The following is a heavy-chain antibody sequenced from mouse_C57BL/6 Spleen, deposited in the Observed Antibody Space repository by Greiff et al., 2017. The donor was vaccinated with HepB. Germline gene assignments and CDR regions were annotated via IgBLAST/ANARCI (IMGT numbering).Heavy chain of an antibody. CDR3: AREGGYGNYDDY. CDR1: GYSITSGYY. J-gene: IGHJ2*01. Sequence: EVKLQESGPGLVKPSQSLSLTCSVTGYSITSGYYWNWIRQFPGNKLEWMGYISYDGSNNYNPSLKNRISITRDTSKNQFFLKLNSVTTEDTATYYCAREGGYGNYDDYWGQGTTLTVSS. D-gene: IGHD2-1*01. CDR2: ISYDGSN. V-gene: IGHV3-6*01.